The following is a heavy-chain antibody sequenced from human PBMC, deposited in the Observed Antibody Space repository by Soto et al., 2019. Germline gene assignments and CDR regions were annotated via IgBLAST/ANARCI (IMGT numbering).Heavy chain of an antibody. D-gene: IGHD6-25*01. J-gene: IGHJ4*02. V-gene: IGHV5-10-1*01. CDR2: IDPSDSYT. CDR1: GYSFTSYW. CDR3: ARQRSGYSSRYPTDFDY. Sequence: PGESLKISCKGSGYSFTSYWISWVRQMPGKGLEWMGRIDPSDSYTNYSPSFQGHVTISADKSISTAYLQWSSLKASDTAMYYCARQRSGYSSRYPTDFDYWGQGTLVTVSS.